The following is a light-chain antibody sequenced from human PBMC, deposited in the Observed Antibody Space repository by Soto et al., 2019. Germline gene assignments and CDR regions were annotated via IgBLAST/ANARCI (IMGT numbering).Light chain of an antibody. CDR1: QDISSY. V-gene: IGKV1-13*02. CDR3: QQVNTYPRT. J-gene: IGKJ3*01. Sequence: AIQVTQSPSSLSASVGDRVTITCRASQDISSYLAWYQQKPGKAPTLLIYDASSLESGVPSRFSGSGSGTGFTLTISSLQPEDFATYYCQQVNTYPRTFGPGTKVDIK. CDR2: DAS.